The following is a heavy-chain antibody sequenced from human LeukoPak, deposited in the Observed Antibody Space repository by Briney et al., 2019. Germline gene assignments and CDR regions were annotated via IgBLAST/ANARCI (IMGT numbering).Heavy chain of an antibody. CDR1: GGSISSSSYY. CDR2: IYYSGST. J-gene: IGHJ6*03. D-gene: IGHD4-17*01. Sequence: PSETLSLTCTVSGGSISSSSYYWGWIRQPPGKGLEWIGSIYYSGSTYCNPSLKSRVTISVDTSKNQFSLKLSSVTAADTAVYYCARPVNTVTTSIGAYYMDVWGKGTTVTVSS. CDR3: ARPVNTVTTSIGAYYMDV. V-gene: IGHV4-39*01.